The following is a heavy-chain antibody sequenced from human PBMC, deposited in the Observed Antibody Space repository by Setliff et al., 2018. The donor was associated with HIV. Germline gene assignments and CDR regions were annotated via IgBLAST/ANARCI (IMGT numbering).Heavy chain of an antibody. Sequence: SETLSLTCNVSGDSIMNYYWSWIRQPPGKGLAWIGYIYYSGYTNERASYNPSLQSRVTISEDTSKNQVSLKLRSVTAADTAMYYCARHQKGYYGSGSYSAWGQGKLVTVS. CDR2: IYYSGYTNERA. CDR1: GDSIMNYY. CDR3: ARHQKGYYGSGSYSA. V-gene: IGHV4-59*08. D-gene: IGHD3-10*01. J-gene: IGHJ5*02.